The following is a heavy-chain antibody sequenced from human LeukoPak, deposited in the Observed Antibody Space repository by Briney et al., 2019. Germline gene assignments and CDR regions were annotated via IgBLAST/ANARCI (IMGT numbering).Heavy chain of an antibody. J-gene: IGHJ4*02. CDR2: ISGSGGST. D-gene: IGHD1-26*01. V-gene: IGHV3-23*01. CDR1: GFTFSSYA. CDR3: ARDHSGSYSSDC. Sequence: GGSLRLSCAASGFTFSSYAMSWVRQAPGKGLEWVSVISGSGGSTYYADSVKGRFTISRDNSKSTLYLQMNSLRAEGTAVYYCARDHSGSYSSDCWGQGTLVTVSS.